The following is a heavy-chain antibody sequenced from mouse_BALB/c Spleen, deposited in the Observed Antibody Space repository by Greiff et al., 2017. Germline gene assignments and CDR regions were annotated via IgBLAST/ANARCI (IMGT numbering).Heavy chain of an antibody. CDR1: GYTFTDYY. CDR2: IYPGSGNT. V-gene: IGHV1-84*02. J-gene: IGHJ4*01. Sequence: LVESGPELVKPGASVKISCKASGYTFTDYYINWVKQKPGQGLEWIGWIYPGSGNTKYNEKFKGKATLTVDTSSSTAYMQLSSLTSEDTAVYFCARSDDYDGEGAMDYWGQGTSVTVSS. D-gene: IGHD2-4*01. CDR3: ARSDDYDGEGAMDY.